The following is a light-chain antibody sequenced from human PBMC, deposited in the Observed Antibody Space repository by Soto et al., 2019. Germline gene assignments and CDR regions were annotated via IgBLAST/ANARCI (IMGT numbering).Light chain of an antibody. J-gene: IGLJ3*02. CDR2: LEGSGSY. CDR1: SGHSSYI. V-gene: IGLV4-60*03. CDR3: ETWDSNSRV. Sequence: QSVLTQSSSASASLGSSVKLTCTLSSGHSSYIIAWHQQQPGKAPRYLMKLEGSGSYNKGSGVPDRFSGSSSGADRYLPLSDLQSEDEAAYYCETWDSNSRVFGGGTKLTVL.